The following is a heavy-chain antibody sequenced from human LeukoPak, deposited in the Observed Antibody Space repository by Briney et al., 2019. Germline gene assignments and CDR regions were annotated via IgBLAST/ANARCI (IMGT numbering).Heavy chain of an antibody. CDR2: IIPIFGTA. V-gene: IGHV1-69*05. CDR3: AREGRPAYSSSWN. J-gene: IGHJ4*02. D-gene: IGHD6-6*01. Sequence: GASVKVSCKASGGTFSSYAISWVRQAPGQGLEWMGGIIPIFGTANYAQKFQGRVTITTDESTSTAYMELSSLRSEDTAVYYCAREGRPAYSSSWNWGQGTLVTVSS. CDR1: GGTFSSYA.